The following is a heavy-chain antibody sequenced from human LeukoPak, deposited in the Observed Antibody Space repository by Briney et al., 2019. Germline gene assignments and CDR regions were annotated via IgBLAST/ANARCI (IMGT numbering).Heavy chain of an antibody. CDR3: ARDPPLQYCSSTSCYWDDAFDI. J-gene: IGHJ3*02. CDR2: ISSSSSYI. CDR1: GFTFSSHS. D-gene: IGHD2-2*01. V-gene: IGHV3-21*01. Sequence: GGSLRLSCAASGFTFSSHSMNWVRQAPGKGLEWVSSISSSSSYIYYADSVKGRFTISRDNAKNSLYLQMNSLRAEDTAVYYCARDPPLQYCSSTSCYWDDAFDIWGQGTMVTVSS.